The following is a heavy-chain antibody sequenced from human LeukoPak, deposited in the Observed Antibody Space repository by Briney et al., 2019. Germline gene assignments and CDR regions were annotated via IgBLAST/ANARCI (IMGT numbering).Heavy chain of an antibody. Sequence: TGGSLRLSCAASGFTFSSYAMHWVRQAPGKGLEYVSAISSNGGSTYYANSVKGRFTISRDNSKNTLYLQMGSLRAEDMVVYYCARAVTYYYYYYYMDVWGKGTTVTVFS. V-gene: IGHV3-64*01. CDR2: ISSNGGST. CDR3: ARAVTYYYYYYYMDV. D-gene: IGHD4-11*01. CDR1: GFTFSSYA. J-gene: IGHJ6*03.